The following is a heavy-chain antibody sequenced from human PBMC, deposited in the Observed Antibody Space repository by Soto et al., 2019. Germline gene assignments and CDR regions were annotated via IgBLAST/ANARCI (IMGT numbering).Heavy chain of an antibody. V-gene: IGHV3-53*01. CDR1: GFTFSSYA. Sequence: PGGSLRLSCSASGFTFSSYAMHWVRQAPGKGLEWVSVIYSGGSTYYADSVKGRFTISRDNSKNTLYLQMNSLRAEDTAVYYCARVYYDSSGYYHRPEYFQHWGQGTLVTVSS. D-gene: IGHD3-22*01. J-gene: IGHJ1*01. CDR3: ARVYYDSSGYYHRPEYFQH. CDR2: IYSGGST.